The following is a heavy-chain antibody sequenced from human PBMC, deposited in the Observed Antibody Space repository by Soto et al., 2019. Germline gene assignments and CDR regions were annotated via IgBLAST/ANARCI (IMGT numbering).Heavy chain of an antibody. Sequence: SETLSLTCAVYGGSFSGYYWSWIRQPPGKGLEWIGEINHSGSTNYNPSLKSRVTISVDTSKNQFSLKLSSVTAADTAVYYCEGSGSYYNVDVWGQGTTVTVSS. V-gene: IGHV4-34*01. CDR3: EGSGSYYNVDV. CDR1: GGSFSGYY. J-gene: IGHJ6*02. CDR2: INHSGST. D-gene: IGHD3-10*01.